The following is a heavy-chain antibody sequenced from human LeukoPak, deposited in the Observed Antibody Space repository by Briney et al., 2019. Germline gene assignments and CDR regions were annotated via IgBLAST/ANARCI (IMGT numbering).Heavy chain of an antibody. Sequence: GGSLRLSCAVSGFTFSGFWMSWSRQAPGKGLEWVASINSDGSEGYYADVVKGRFTISRDNAKNSLYLQINSLRAEDTAVYYCARDYYYDSSGYVDYWGQGTLVTVSS. CDR1: GFTFSGFW. CDR2: INSDGSEG. J-gene: IGHJ4*02. V-gene: IGHV3-7*03. CDR3: ARDYYYDSSGYVDY. D-gene: IGHD3-22*01.